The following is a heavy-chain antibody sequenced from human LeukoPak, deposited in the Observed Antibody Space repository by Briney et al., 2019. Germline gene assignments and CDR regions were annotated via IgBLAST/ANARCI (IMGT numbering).Heavy chain of an antibody. CDR3: ARDGEILDDYEAKNACDM. J-gene: IGHJ3*02. CDR2: ISYSGTT. D-gene: IGHD3-16*01. CDR1: GGSISGFY. V-gene: IGHV4-59*01. Sequence: SETLSLTCSVSGGSISGFYWSWIRQPPGKGLEWIGFISYSGTTNYNPSLKSRVSFSLDTSKNQFSLRLRSLTAADTAVYYCARDGEILDDYEAKNACDMWGQGTKVTVSS.